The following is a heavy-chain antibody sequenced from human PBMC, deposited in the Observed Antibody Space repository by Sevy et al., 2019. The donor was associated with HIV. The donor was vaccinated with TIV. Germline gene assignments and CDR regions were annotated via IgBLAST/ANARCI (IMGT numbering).Heavy chain of an antibody. V-gene: IGHV3-21*01. CDR3: ARDAALSNCYDSSGYPNAFDI. Sequence: GGSLRLSCAASGFTVSSYSMNWVRQAPRKGLEWVSSISISSSYIYYSDSVKGRFTISRDNAKNSLYLQMNSLTAEDTSVYYCARDAALSNCYDSSGYPNAFDIWGQGTMVTVSS. D-gene: IGHD3-22*01. CDR1: GFTVSSYS. CDR2: ISISSSYI. J-gene: IGHJ3*02.